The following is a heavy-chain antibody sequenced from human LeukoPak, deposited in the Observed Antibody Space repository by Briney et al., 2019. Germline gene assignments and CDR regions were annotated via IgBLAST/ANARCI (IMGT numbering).Heavy chain of an antibody. Sequence: GGSLRLSCAASGFTFSSYSMNWVRQAPGKGLEWVSSISSSSSYIYYVDSVKGRFTISRDNAKNSLYLQMNSLRAEDTAVYYCARGGIVGATRAFDYWGQGTLVTVSS. D-gene: IGHD1-26*01. CDR3: ARGGIVGATRAFDY. J-gene: IGHJ4*02. CDR1: GFTFSSYS. V-gene: IGHV3-21*01. CDR2: ISSSSSYI.